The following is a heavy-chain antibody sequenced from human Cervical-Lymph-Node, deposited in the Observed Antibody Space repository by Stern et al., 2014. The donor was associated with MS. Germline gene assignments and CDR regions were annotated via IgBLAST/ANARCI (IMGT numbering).Heavy chain of an antibody. V-gene: IGHV1-69*01. Sequence: QVQLVESGAEVKKPGSSVKVSCKASGGTFNNDAVSWVRQAPGQGLVWLGGIIPVFGSTNYAQNFQGRVTITADESMTTAYLELSSLRPGDTAVYFCARSAPKVTTTGEWDCSYCALDAWGHGTTVTVSS. D-gene: IGHD4-17*01. CDR3: ARSAPKVTTTGEWDCSYCALDA. CDR2: IIPVFGST. CDR1: GGTFNNDA. J-gene: IGHJ6*02.